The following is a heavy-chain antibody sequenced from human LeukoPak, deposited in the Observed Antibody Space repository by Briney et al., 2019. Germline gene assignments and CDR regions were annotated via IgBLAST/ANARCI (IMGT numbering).Heavy chain of an antibody. Sequence: GGSLRLSCAASGFTFSSYSMNWVRQAPGKGLEWVSYISSSSSTIYYADSVKGRFTISRDNAKNSLYLQMNSLRAEDTAVYYCAGEVSGSYYYMDVWGKGTTVTVSS. CDR2: ISSSSSTI. D-gene: IGHD1-26*01. V-gene: IGHV3-48*01. CDR1: GFTFSSYS. CDR3: AGEVSGSYYYMDV. J-gene: IGHJ6*03.